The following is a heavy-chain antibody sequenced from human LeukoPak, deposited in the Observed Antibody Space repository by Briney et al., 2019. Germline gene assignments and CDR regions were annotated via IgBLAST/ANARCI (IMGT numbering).Heavy chain of an antibody. CDR1: GFTFSNYW. V-gene: IGHV3-7*01. D-gene: IGHD5-18*01. CDR3: ARLALMETAMLTPHFDY. Sequence: GGSLRLSCAVSGFTFSNYWMSWVRQAPGKGLEWVANIKRDGNEKYYVDSVKGRFTISRDNAKNSLYLQMISLRAEDTAVYYCARLALMETAMLTPHFDYWGQGTLVTVSS. J-gene: IGHJ4*02. CDR2: IKRDGNEK.